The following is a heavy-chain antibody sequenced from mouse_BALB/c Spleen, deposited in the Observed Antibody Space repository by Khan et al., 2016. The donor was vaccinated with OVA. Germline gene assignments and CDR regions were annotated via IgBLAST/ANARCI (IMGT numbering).Heavy chain of an antibody. J-gene: IGHJ3*01. D-gene: IGHD1-2*01. V-gene: IGHV9-3-1*01. Sequence: QLQLVQSGPELKKPGETVKISCKASGYSFTNYGMNWVKQAPGKGLKWMGWIHTSTGEPTYADDFKGRFAFSLETSASAANLQINNLKNEDTATYFCSRVAATAWFAYWGQGTLVTVAA. CDR2: IHTSTGEP. CDR3: SRVAATAWFAY. CDR1: GYSFTNYG.